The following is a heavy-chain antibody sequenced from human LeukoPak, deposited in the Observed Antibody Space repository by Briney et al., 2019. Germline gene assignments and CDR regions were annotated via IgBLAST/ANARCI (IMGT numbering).Heavy chain of an antibody. V-gene: IGHV4-39*07. Sequence: SETLSLTCTVSGGSISSSSYYWGWIRQPPGKGLEWIGSIYYSGSTYYNPSLKSRVTISVDTSKNQFSLKLSSVTAADTAVYYCASIQYGGNSYSGYYYYGMDVWGQGTTVTVSS. D-gene: IGHD4-23*01. CDR2: IYYSGST. CDR3: ASIQYGGNSYSGYYYYGMDV. CDR1: GGSISSSSYY. J-gene: IGHJ6*02.